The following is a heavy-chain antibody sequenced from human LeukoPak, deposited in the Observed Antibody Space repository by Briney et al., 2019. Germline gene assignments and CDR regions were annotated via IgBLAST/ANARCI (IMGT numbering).Heavy chain of an antibody. CDR3: ARHLSLAYFDS. Sequence: PSETLSLTCTVSGGSFTSYYWRWIRQPPGRGLEWIGYVYTSGNTKYHPSLKSRVTISVDTSKNQFSLKVNSVTAADTAVYYCARHLSLAYFDSWGQGTLVTVSS. J-gene: IGHJ4*02. D-gene: IGHD3-3*02. V-gene: IGHV4-4*09. CDR2: VYTSGNT. CDR1: GGSFTSYY.